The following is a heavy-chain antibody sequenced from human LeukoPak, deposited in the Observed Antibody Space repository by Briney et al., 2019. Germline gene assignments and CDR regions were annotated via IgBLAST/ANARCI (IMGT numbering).Heavy chain of an antibody. CDR1: GFTFSSYA. CDR3: VKDVGHAWGYFDF. Sequence: GGSLRLSCAASGFTFSSYAMSWVRQAPGKGVEWVSGISANGATAYYADSVKGRFTISRDSSKDTLYLQMNSLSAEDTAVYYCVKDVGHAWGYFDFWGQGTLVTVSS. V-gene: IGHV3-23*01. J-gene: IGHJ4*02. D-gene: IGHD3-16*01. CDR2: ISANGATA.